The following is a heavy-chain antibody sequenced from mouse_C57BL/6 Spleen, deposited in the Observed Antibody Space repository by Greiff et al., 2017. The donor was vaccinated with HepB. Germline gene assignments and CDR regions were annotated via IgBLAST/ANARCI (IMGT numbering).Heavy chain of an antibody. CDR3: AKGIYDYAGY. CDR1: GYTFTSYW. Sequence: VQLQQPGAELVKPGASVKLSCKASGYTFTSYWMQWVKQRPGQGLEWIGEIDPSDSYTNYNQKFKGKATLTVDTSSSTAYMKLSSLTSEDSAVYYCAKGIYDYAGYSGEDTTLAVSS. D-gene: IGHD2-4*01. V-gene: IGHV1-50*01. CDR2: IDPSDSYT. J-gene: IGHJ2*01.